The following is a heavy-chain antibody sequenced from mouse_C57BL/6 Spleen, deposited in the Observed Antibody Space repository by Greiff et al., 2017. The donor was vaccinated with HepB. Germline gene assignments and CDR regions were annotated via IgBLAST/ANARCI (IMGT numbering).Heavy chain of an antibody. V-gene: IGHV5-16*01. CDR2: INYDGSST. J-gene: IGHJ2*01. CDR3: ARGNYDGPYYFDY. Sequence: EVKLMESEGGLVQPGSSMKLSCTASGFTFSDYYMAWVRQVPEKGLEWVANINYDGSSTYYLDSLKSRFIISRDNAKNILYLQMSSLKSEDTATYYCARGNYDGPYYFDYWGQGTTLTVSS. CDR1: GFTFSDYY. D-gene: IGHD2-4*01.